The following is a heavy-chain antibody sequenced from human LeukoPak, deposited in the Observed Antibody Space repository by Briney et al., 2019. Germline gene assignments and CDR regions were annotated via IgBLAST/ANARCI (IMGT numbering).Heavy chain of an antibody. CDR2: INPNSGGT. V-gene: IGHV1-2*02. D-gene: IGHD3-22*01. CDR3: ARDLLYYYDSSGYGAPIWDY. J-gene: IGHJ4*02. CDR1: GYPFTGYY. Sequence: GASVKVSCKASGYPFTGYYMHWVRQAPGQGLEWMGWINPNSGGTNYAQKFQGRVTMTRDTSISTAYMELSRLRSDDTAVYYCARDLLYYYDSSGYGAPIWDYWGQGTLVTVSS.